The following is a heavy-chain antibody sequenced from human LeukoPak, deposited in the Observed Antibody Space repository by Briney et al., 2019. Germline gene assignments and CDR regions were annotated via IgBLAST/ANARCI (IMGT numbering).Heavy chain of an antibody. V-gene: IGHV1-69*06. J-gene: IGHJ4*02. CDR1: GGTFSSYA. D-gene: IGHD5-24*01. Sequence: SVKVSCKASGGTFSSYAISWVRQAPGQGLEWMGGIIPIFGTANYAQKFQGRVTITADKSTSTAYMELSSLRSEDTAVYYCARGSRRDGYNTDFDYWGQGTLVTVSS. CDR3: ARGSRRDGYNTDFDY. CDR2: IIPIFGTA.